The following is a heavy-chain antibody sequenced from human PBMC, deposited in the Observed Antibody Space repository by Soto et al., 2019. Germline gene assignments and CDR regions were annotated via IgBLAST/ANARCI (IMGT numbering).Heavy chain of an antibody. CDR2: IYHSGST. D-gene: IGHD2-15*01. Sequence: QVQLQESGPGLVKPSGTLSLTCAVSGGSISSSNWWSWVRQPPGKGLEWIGEIYHSGSTNYNPSLHSRVTISVDKSKNQFSLNLTSVTAADTAVYYCASDREVAATGRYFPHWGQGTLVTVSS. CDR1: GGSISSSNW. CDR3: ASDREVAATGRYFPH. J-gene: IGHJ1*01. V-gene: IGHV4-4*02.